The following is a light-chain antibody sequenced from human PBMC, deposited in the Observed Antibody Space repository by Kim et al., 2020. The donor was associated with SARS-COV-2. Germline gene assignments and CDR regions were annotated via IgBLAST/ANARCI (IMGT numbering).Light chain of an antibody. CDR1: NIASKN. CDR3: QVWDGSDDYVV. V-gene: IGLV3-21*04. CDR2: YDS. Sequence: SYELTQPPSLSVAPGKTARVTCGGNNIASKNVHWYQQRPGQAPILVISYDSDRPSGIPERFSGSKSGNKATLTIRRVEGGDEADYFCQVWDGSDDYVVFG. J-gene: IGLJ3*02.